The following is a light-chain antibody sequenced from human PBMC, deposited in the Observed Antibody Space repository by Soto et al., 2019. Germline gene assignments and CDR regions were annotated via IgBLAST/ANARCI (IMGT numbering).Light chain of an antibody. Sequence: QSALTQPRSVSGSPGQSVTISCTGASSDVGTYNFVSWYQQHPGRAPKVMIHDVSQRPSGVPDRFSGSMSGNTASLTISGLQAEDEAEYYCCSYAGRYTFVFGTGTKLT. CDR3: CSYAGRYTFV. J-gene: IGLJ1*01. V-gene: IGLV2-11*01. CDR1: SSDVGTYNF. CDR2: DVS.